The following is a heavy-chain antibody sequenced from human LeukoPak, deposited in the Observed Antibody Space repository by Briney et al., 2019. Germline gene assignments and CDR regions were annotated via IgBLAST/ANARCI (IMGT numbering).Heavy chain of an antibody. V-gene: IGHV4-34*01. J-gene: IGHJ6*04. CDR1: GGSFSGYY. D-gene: IGHD3-22*01. Sequence: SETLSLTCAVYGGSFSGYYWSWIRQPPGKGLEWIGEINHSGSTNYNPSLKSRVTISVDTSKNQFSLKLSSVTAADTAVYYCARGLGYYYDSSGPQESVDVWGKGTTVTVSS. CDR2: INHSGST. CDR3: ARGLGYYYDSSGPQESVDV.